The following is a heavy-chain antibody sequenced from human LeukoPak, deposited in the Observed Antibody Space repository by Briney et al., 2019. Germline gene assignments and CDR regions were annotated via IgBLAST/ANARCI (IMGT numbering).Heavy chain of an antibody. D-gene: IGHD5-12*01. CDR1: GFTFSSYS. J-gene: IGHJ4*02. Sequence: GRSLRLSCAASGFTFSSYSLNWVRQAPGKGLEWVSYISSGSSYIYNADSVKGRFTISRDNAKNSLYLQMNSLRAEDTAVYYCATSGSGYQPNGGYWGQGTLVTVSS. CDR3: ATSGSGYQPNGGY. V-gene: IGHV3-21*01. CDR2: ISSGSSYI.